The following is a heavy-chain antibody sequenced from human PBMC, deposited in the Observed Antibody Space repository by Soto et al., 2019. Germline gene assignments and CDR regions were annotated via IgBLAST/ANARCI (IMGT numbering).Heavy chain of an antibody. D-gene: IGHD2-8*01. V-gene: IGHV4-30-4*01. CDR1: GGSISSGDYY. CDR3: ATAYDAFISSWYFDL. J-gene: IGHJ2*01. CDR2: IYYSGST. Sequence: SETLSLTCTVSGGSISSGDYYWSWIRQPPGKGLEWIGYIYYSGSTYYNPSLKSRVTISVDTSKNQFSLKLSSVTAADTAVYYCATAYDAFISSWYFDLWGRGSLVTVSS.